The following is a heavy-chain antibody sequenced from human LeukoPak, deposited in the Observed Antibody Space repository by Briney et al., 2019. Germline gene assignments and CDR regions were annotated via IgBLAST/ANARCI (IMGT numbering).Heavy chain of an antibody. CDR1: GFAFRNYD. V-gene: IGHV3-23*01. J-gene: IGHJ1*01. D-gene: IGHD3-10*01. CDR3: AKGILGAGSLLEYFQH. Sequence: GGSLRLSCAASGFAFRNYDMIWLRQAPGRGLEWVSGITTDDSGAYYADSVKGRFTVSRDNSKNTVFLQMNSLKGEGAAIYYCAKGILGAGSLLEYFQHWGQGTLVTVSS. CDR2: ITTDDSGA.